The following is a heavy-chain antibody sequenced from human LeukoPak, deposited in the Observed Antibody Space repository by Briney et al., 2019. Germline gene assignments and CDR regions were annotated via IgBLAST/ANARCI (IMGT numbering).Heavy chain of an antibody. CDR1: GYTFTGYY. CDR2: INPNSGGT. J-gene: IGHJ4*02. CDR3: ARVRIAVAGKYYFDY. D-gene: IGHD6-19*01. Sequence: ASVKVSCKASGYTFTGYYMHXVRXAPXXXXEXMGWINPNSGGTNYAQKFQGRVTMTRDTSISTAYMELSRLRSDDTAVYYCARVRIAVAGKYYFDYWGQGTLVTVSS. V-gene: IGHV1-2*02.